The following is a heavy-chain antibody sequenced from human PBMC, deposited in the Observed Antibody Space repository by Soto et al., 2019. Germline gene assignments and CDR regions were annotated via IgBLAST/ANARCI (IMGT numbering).Heavy chain of an antibody. V-gene: IGHV1-18*04. CDR1: GYTFNSYG. CDR2: ISTYNGKT. Sequence: QVQLVQSGAEVKKPGASVKVSCKASGYTFNSYGITWVRQAPGQGLEWMGWISTYNGKTNYAQKVQGRVTMTTDTSTSTAYMELRSLTSHDPAVYYCARGALPTATPSCFAPWGQGPLLTVSS. CDR3: ARGALPTATPSCFAP. D-gene: IGHD2-2*01. J-gene: IGHJ5*02.